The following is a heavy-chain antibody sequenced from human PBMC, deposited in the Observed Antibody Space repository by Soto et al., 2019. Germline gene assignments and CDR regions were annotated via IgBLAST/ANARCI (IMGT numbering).Heavy chain of an antibody. CDR1: GGSVSSGSYY. J-gene: IGHJ4*02. D-gene: IGHD3-22*01. CDR2: IYYSGST. Sequence: QVQLQESGPGLVKPSATLSLTCTVSGGSVSSGSYYWSWIRQPPGKGLEWIGYIYYSGSTDYNPSLKSRVTISVDTSKNQFSLKLSSVTAADTAVYYCARDSSGYPEGYFDYWGQGTLLTVSS. V-gene: IGHV4-61*01. CDR3: ARDSSGYPEGYFDY.